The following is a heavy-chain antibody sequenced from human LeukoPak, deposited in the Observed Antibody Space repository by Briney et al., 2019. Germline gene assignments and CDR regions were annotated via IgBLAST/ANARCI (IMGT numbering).Heavy chain of an antibody. Sequence: PGGSLRLSCAASGFTFSSYTMIWVRQASGKGLEWVSSISSTSSYIYYADSVKGRFTISRDNAKNSLYLQMNSLRAEDTAVYYCATGGTYFDCWGQGTLVTVSS. CDR2: ISSTSSYI. J-gene: IGHJ4*02. CDR3: ATGGTYFDC. D-gene: IGHD1-26*01. CDR1: GFTFSSYT. V-gene: IGHV3-21*01.